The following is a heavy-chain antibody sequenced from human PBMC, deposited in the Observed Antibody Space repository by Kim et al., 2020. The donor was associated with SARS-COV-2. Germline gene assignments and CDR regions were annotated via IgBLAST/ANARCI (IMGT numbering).Heavy chain of an antibody. CDR2: ISGDGSET. J-gene: IGHJ4*02. V-gene: IGHV3-23*01. D-gene: IGHD3-10*01. CDR1: GFTFAMYA. Sequence: GWSLRLSCAASGFTFAMYALTWVRQPPGKGLEWVSFISGDGSETSYADSVKGRFTVSRDSAKNTLYLQMNTLRADDTAVYYCVKGSPLGDYWGQGTLVTVSS. CDR3: VKGSPLGDY.